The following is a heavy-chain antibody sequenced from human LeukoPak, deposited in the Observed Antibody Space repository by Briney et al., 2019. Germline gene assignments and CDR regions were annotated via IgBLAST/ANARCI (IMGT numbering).Heavy chain of an antibody. CDR1: VFTFSRYA. CDR3: AKAGLRYFDCSEVIDY. CDR2: IRGSGGMT. J-gene: IGHJ4*02. V-gene: IGHV3-23*01. Sequence: GGSLRLSCAASVFTFSRYAMCWVRQAPGEGLEWVSAIRGSGGMTYYAAYVKGRFTISRDNSKNTLYLQMNSLRAEDTAVYYCAKAGLRYFDCSEVIDYWGQGTLVTVSS. D-gene: IGHD3-9*01.